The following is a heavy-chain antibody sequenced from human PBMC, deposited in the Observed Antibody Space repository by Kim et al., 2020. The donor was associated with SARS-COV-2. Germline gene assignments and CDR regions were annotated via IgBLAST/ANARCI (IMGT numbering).Heavy chain of an antibody. J-gene: IGHJ5*02. D-gene: IGHD4-17*01. CDR3: AGGLDYGDYNWFDP. Sequence: AQKYQGRGTMTRDTSTSTVYMELSSLRSEDTAVYYCAGGLDYGDYNWFDPWGQGTLVTVSS. V-gene: IGHV1-46*01.